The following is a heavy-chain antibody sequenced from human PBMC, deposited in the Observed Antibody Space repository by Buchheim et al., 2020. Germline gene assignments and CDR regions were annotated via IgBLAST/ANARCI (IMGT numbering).Heavy chain of an antibody. J-gene: IGHJ4*02. D-gene: IGHD2/OR15-2a*01. CDR1: GFTFSSYG. V-gene: IGHV3-30*18. CDR2: ISYDGSNK. CDR3: AKDVFLQEYYFDY. Sequence: QVQLVESGGGVVQPGRSLRLSCAASGFTFSSYGMHWVRQAPGKGLEWVAVISYDGSNKYYADSVKGRFTISRDNSQNTLYLQMNSLRAEDTAVYYCAKDVFLQEYYFDYWGQGTL.